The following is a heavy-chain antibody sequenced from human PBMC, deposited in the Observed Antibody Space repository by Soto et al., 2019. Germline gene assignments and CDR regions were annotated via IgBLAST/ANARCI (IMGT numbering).Heavy chain of an antibody. CDR3: ARDLVVSGPFDY. D-gene: IGHD2-2*01. J-gene: IGHJ4*02. CDR1: GYTFTSYG. CDR2: ISGYNGNT. Sequence: QVQLVQSGAEVKKPGASVKVSCKASGYTFTSYGISWVRQAPGQGLEWMGWISGYNGNTHDAQKLQGRVTMTTDSATSTAYMELRSLRSDDTAVYYCARDLVVSGPFDYWGQGTLVTVSS. V-gene: IGHV1-18*01.